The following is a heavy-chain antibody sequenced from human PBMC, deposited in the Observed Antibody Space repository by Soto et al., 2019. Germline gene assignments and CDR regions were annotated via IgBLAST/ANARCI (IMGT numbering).Heavy chain of an antibody. Sequence: QVQLVESGGGVVQPGRSLRLSCAASGFTFSSYGMHWVRQAPGKGLEWVAVIWYDGSNKYYADSVKGRFTISRDNSKNTLYLQMNSRRAEDTAVYYCARETLYSSYAYGMDVWGQGTTVTVSS. CDR3: ARETLYSSYAYGMDV. CDR1: GFTFSSYG. D-gene: IGHD4-4*01. J-gene: IGHJ6*02. V-gene: IGHV3-33*01. CDR2: IWYDGSNK.